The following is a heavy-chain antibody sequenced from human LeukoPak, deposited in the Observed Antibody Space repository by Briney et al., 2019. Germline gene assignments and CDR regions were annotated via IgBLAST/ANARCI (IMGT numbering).Heavy chain of an antibody. Sequence: GGSLRLSCAASGFTFSSYEMNWVRQAPGKGLEWVSYISSSGSTKYYADSVKGRFTISRDNVKNSLYLQMNSLRAEDTAVYYCARDLTTTVTTPGEYWGQGTLVTVSS. V-gene: IGHV3-48*03. CDR2: ISSSGSTK. J-gene: IGHJ4*02. CDR1: GFTFSSYE. D-gene: IGHD4-17*01. CDR3: ARDLTTTVTTPGEY.